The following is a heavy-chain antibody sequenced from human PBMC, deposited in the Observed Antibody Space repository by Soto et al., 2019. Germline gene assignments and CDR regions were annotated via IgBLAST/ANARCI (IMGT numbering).Heavy chain of an antibody. Sequence: ASVKVSCKASGYTFTNYAMHWVRQAPGQRLEWMGWINGGNGNTKYSPKLQDRVTITRDTSASTAYMELSSLRSEDTALYYCARDGVAAGNINFDYWGQGTQVTVSS. V-gene: IGHV1-3*01. CDR1: GYTFTNYA. CDR3: ARDGVAAGNINFDY. CDR2: INGGNGNT. D-gene: IGHD6-25*01. J-gene: IGHJ4*02.